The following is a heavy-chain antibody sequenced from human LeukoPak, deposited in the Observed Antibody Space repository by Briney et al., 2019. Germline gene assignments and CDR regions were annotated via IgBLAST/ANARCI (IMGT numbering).Heavy chain of an antibody. V-gene: IGHV3-7*01. D-gene: IGHD5-12*01. J-gene: IGHJ6*02. CDR2: IKQDGSEK. CDR3: ARSLVATYYYYGMDV. Sequence: GGSLRLSCAASGFTFSSYWMSWVRQAPGKGLEWVANIKQDGSEKYYVDSVKGRFTISRDNAKNSLYLQMNSLRAEDTAVYYCARSLVATYYYYGMDVWGQGTTVTVSS. CDR1: GFTFSSYW.